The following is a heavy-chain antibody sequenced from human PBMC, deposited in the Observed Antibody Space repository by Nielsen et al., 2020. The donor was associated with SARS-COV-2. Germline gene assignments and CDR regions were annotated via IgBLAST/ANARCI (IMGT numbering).Heavy chain of an antibody. CDR1: GFTFSSYD. Sequence: GESLKISCAASGFTFSSYDMHWVRQATGKGLEWVSAIGTAGDTYYPGSVKGRFTISRENAKNSLYLQMNSLRAGDTAVYYCARGQYYYDSSGLGYWGQGTLVTVSS. CDR2: IGTAGDT. D-gene: IGHD3-22*01. J-gene: IGHJ4*02. V-gene: IGHV3-13*04. CDR3: ARGQYYYDSSGLGY.